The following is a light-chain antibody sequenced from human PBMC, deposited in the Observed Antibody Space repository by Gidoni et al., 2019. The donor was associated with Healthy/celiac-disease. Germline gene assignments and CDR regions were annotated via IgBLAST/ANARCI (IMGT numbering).Light chain of an antibody. Sequence: EIGLTQSPATLSLSTGERATLSGRASQSISSYLAWYQQKPGQAPRLLIYDASNRATGIPARFSGSGSGTDFTLTISSLEPEDFAVYYCQQRSNWLGTFGPGTKVDIK. V-gene: IGKV3-11*01. CDR1: QSISSY. CDR2: DAS. CDR3: QQRSNWLGT. J-gene: IGKJ3*01.